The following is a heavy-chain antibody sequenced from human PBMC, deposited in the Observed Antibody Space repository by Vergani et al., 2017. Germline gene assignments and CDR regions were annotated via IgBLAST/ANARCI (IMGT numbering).Heavy chain of an antibody. V-gene: IGHV4-34*01. CDR2: VNHGGST. D-gene: IGHD3-16*02. CDR3: ASIARAPTLLNPAPDY. Sequence: QVQLQEWGAGLLKTSETLSPPCGVSGGSFSDYYWSWIRQAPGMGLEWIGGVNHGGSTNYNPSLKRRVSISVEPSKNPFSLQLTSVTAADSALYFCASIARAPTLLNPAPDYWGQGILVTVSS. J-gene: IGHJ4*02. CDR1: GGSFSDYY.